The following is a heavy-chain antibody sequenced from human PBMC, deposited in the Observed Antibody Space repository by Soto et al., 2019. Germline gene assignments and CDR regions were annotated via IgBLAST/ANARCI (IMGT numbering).Heavy chain of an antibody. D-gene: IGHD2-8*01. CDR3: ARGSNQDY. J-gene: IGHJ4*02. CDR2: INNDGSEK. V-gene: IGHV3-7*03. CDR1: GFTFSAYW. Sequence: EVQLVESGGDLVQLGGSLRLSCVASGFTFSAYWMSWVRQAPGKGLEWVATINNDGSEKYYADAVRGRFTLSRDNTKSSFYLELGGLRAEDTAIYYCARGSNQDYWGQGTLVAVSS.